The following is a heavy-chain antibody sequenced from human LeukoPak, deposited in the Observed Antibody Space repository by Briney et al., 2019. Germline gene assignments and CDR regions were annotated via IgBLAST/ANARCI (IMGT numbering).Heavy chain of an antibody. CDR1: GGSISSGGYY. D-gene: IGHD5-18*01. Sequence: SQTLSLTCTVSGGSISSGGYYWSWICQHPGKGLEWIGYIYYSGSTYYNPSLKSRVTISVDTSKNQFSLKLSSVTAADTAVYYCARARGYSYGSLDYWGQGTLVTVSS. J-gene: IGHJ4*02. CDR2: IYYSGST. V-gene: IGHV4-31*03. CDR3: ARARGYSYGSLDY.